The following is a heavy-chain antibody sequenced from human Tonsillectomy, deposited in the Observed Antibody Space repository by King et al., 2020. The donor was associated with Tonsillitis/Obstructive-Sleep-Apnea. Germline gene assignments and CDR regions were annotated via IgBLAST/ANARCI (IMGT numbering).Heavy chain of an antibody. CDR2: IDPSGGST. CDR3: TSVLRSFDWFSSPRYGMDV. V-gene: IGHV1-46*03. D-gene: IGHD3-9*01. CDR1: GYTFTNYY. J-gene: IGHJ6*02. Sequence: QLVQSGAEVKKPGASVKISCRASGYTFTNYYMHWVRQAPGQGLEWMGIIDPSGGSTSYAQKFQGRVTMTRDTSTSTVYMELSGLRSEDTAVYFCTSVLRSFDWFSSPRYGMDVWGQGTTVTVSS.